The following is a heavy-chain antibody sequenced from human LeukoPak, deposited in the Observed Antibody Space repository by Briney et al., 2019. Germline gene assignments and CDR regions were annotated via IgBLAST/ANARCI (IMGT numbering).Heavy chain of an antibody. J-gene: IGHJ4*02. CDR1: GGSISSTTYY. Sequence: SETLSLTCTVSGGSISSTTYYWGWIRQPPGKGLEWIGSIYNGASTYYNPSLKSQVTISIDTSKNQFSLKLGSVTAADTAVYYCSSVDRGWFGIGDFWGQGTLVTVSS. CDR2: IYNGAST. V-gene: IGHV4-39*01. D-gene: IGHD3-10*01. CDR3: SSVDRGWFGIGDF.